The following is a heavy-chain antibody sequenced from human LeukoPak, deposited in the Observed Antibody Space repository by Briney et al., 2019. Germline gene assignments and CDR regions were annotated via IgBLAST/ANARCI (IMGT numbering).Heavy chain of an antibody. D-gene: IGHD3-9*01. J-gene: IGHJ4*02. CDR2: ITDSGGTK. CDR3: AKWGDYDGLSGYYVSDC. V-gene: IGHV3-23*01. Sequence: GGSLRLSCAASGFTFSNYAMSWVRQAPGKGRDWDSAITDSGGTKWYADSVKGHFTISRDNSKNALYLQTNSLGVDDTAVYYCAKWGDYDGLSGYYVSDCWGQGTLVTVSS. CDR1: GFTFSNYA.